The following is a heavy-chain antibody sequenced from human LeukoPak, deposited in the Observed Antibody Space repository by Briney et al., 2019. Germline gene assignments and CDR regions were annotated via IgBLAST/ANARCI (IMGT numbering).Heavy chain of an antibody. V-gene: IGHV3-23*01. CDR3: ARDSYDFWSGYYTLYGMDV. D-gene: IGHD3-3*01. CDR1: GFTFSSYA. J-gene: IGHJ6*02. Sequence: PGGSLRLSCAASGFTFSSYAMSWVRQAPGKGLEWVSAISGSGGSTYYADSVKGRFTISRDNSKNTLYLQMNSLRAEDTAVYYCARDSYDFWSGYYTLYGMDVWGQGTTVTVSS. CDR2: ISGSGGST.